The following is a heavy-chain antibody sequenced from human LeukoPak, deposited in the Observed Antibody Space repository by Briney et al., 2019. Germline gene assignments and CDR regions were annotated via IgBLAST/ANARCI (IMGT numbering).Heavy chain of an antibody. CDR3: ARVPTGWLHRYYFDY. J-gene: IGHJ4*02. V-gene: IGHV1-69*05. D-gene: IGHD5-24*01. CDR1: GGTFSSYA. CDR2: IIPIFGTA. Sequence: SVKVSCKASGGTFSSYAISWVRQAPGQGLEWMGGIIPIFGTANYAQKFQGRVTITTDESTSTAYMELSSLRSEDMAVYYCARVPTGWLHRYYFDYWGQGTLVTVSS.